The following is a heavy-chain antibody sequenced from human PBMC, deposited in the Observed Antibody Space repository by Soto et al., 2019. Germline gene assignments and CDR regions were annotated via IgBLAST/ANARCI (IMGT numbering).Heavy chain of an antibody. D-gene: IGHD2-2*01. CDR2: INPSGGST. CDR3: ARDWSSTSCYVDFDY. CDR1: GYTFTSYY. Sequence: GASVKVSCKASGYTFTSYYMHWVRQAPGQGLEWMGIINPSGGSTSYAQKFQGRVTMTRDTSTSTVYMELSSLRSEDTAVYYCARDWSSTSCYVDFDYCGQGTLRTVSS. V-gene: IGHV1-46*03. J-gene: IGHJ4*02.